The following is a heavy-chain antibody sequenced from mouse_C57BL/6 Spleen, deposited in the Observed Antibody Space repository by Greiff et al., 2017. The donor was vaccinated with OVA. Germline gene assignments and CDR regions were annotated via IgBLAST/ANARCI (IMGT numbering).Heavy chain of an antibody. Sequence: VQLQQSGPELVKPGASVKISCTASGYAFSSSWMNWVKQRPGKGLEWIGRIYPGDGDTNYNGKFKGKATLTADKSSSTAYMQLSSLTSEDTAVYFCARPLNWDDLDYWGQGTTLTVSS. CDR1: GYAFSSSW. CDR2: IYPGDGDT. CDR3: ARPLNWDDLDY. D-gene: IGHD4-1*02. V-gene: IGHV1-82*01. J-gene: IGHJ2*01.